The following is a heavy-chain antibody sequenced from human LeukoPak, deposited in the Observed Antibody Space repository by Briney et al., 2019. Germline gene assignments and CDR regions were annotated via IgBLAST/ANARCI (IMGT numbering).Heavy chain of an antibody. J-gene: IGHJ4*02. D-gene: IGHD3-22*01. CDR3: AKDRRPSGIVVVPGAFDY. Sequence: PGGSLRLSCAAFGFPLSSYAMSWVRQAPGKGLEWVSATSSSDAGTYHADSVKGRFTISRDNSKNTLYLQMNSLRAEDTAVYYCAKDRRPSGIVVVPGAFDYWGQGTLVTVSS. V-gene: IGHV3-23*01. CDR1: GFPLSSYA. CDR2: TSSSDAGT.